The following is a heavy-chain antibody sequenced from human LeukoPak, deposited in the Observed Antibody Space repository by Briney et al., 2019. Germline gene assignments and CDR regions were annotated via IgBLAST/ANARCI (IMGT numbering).Heavy chain of an antibody. D-gene: IGHD3-3*01. V-gene: IGHV3-74*01. CDR3: ARGGVSPPFDY. Sequence: PGRSLRLSCAASGFTFSSYAMHWVRQVPGKGLVWVSRIDSDGSSAGYADSVMGRFTISRDNAKNTLYLQMNSLRAEDTAVYYCARGGVSPPFDYWGQGTQVTVSS. CDR1: GFTFSSYA. J-gene: IGHJ4*02. CDR2: IDSDGSSA.